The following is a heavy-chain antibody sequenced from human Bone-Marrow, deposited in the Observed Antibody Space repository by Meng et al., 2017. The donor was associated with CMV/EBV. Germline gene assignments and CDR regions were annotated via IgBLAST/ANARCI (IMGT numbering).Heavy chain of an antibody. Sequence: KASGYSFVHHAGHWVRQAPGQRLEWMGWINGGNGYTKYSEKFQGRVTLITDTSAYTVYMELNSLVSEDTAIYYCAARGVVTYSSALDYWGQGTLVPSPQ. V-gene: IGHV1-3*01. CDR1: GYSFVHHA. J-gene: IGHJ4*02. CDR3: AARGVVTYSSALDY. D-gene: IGHD3-10*01. CDR2: INGGNGYT.